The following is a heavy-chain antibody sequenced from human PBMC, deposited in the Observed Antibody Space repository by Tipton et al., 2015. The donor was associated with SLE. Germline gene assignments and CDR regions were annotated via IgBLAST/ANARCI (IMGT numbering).Heavy chain of an antibody. D-gene: IGHD3-22*01. CDR1: GGSISSGGYS. CDR2: IYHSGST. Sequence: TLSLTCAVSGGSISSGGYSWSWIRQPPGKGLEWIGYIYHSGSTYYNPSLKSRVTISVDRSKNQFSLKLSSVTAADTAVYYCARVVGVVVITRVDYWGQGTLVTVSS. V-gene: IGHV4-30-2*01. CDR3: ARVVGVVVITRVDY. J-gene: IGHJ4*02.